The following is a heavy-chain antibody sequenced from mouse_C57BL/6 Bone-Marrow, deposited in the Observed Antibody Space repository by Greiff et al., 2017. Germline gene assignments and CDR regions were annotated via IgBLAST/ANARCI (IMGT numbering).Heavy chain of an antibody. CDR3: ARFITTVVAKDY. V-gene: IGHV3-6*01. CDR1: GYSITSGYY. Sequence: DVQLQESGPGLVKPSQSLSLTCSVTGYSITSGYYWNWIRQFPGNKLEWMGYISYDGSNNYNPSLKNRISITRDTSKNQFFLKLNSVTTEDTATYYCARFITTVVAKDYWGQGTTLTVSS. D-gene: IGHD1-1*01. CDR2: ISYDGSN. J-gene: IGHJ2*01.